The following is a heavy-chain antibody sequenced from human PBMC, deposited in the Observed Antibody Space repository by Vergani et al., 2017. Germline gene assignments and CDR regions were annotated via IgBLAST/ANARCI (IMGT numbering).Heavy chain of an antibody. D-gene: IGHD3-3*01. CDR1: GGSFSGYY. J-gene: IGHJ5*02. CDR2: INHSGST. Sequence: QVQLQQWGAGLLKPSETLSLTCAVYGGSFSGYYWSWIRQPPGKGLEWIGEINHSGSTNYNPSLKSRVTISVDTSKNQFSLKLSSVTAADTAVYYCARVXIRFLEWNRSQVGSWFDPWGQGTLVTVSS. CDR3: ARVXIRFLEWNRSQVGSWFDP. V-gene: IGHV4-34*01.